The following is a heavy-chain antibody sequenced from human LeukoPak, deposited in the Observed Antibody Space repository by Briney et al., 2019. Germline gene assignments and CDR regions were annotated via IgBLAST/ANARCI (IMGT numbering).Heavy chain of an antibody. CDR2: IDYSGST. D-gene: IGHD2-15*01. Sequence: SETLSLTCTVSGGSISSSSYYWSWIRQPPGKGLEWIGYIDYSGSTNYNPSLKSRVTISVDTSKYQFPLKLSSVTAADTAVYYCARVLFTNWFDPWGQGTLVTVSS. V-gene: IGHV4-61*01. J-gene: IGHJ5*02. CDR3: ARVLFTNWFDP. CDR1: GGSISSSSYY.